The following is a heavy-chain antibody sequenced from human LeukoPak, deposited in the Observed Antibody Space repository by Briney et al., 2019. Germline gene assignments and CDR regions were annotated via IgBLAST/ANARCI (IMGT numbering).Heavy chain of an antibody. D-gene: IGHD3-22*01. V-gene: IGHV3-21*01. CDR1: GFTFSSYS. CDR3: ARTSSGPYYYYYGMDV. CDR2: ISRSSSYI. J-gene: IGHJ6*02. Sequence: GGSLRLSCAASGFTFSSYSMNWVRKAPGKGLEWVSSISRSSSYIYYADSVKGRFTISRANAKNSLYLQMNSLRAEDTAVYYCARTSSGPYYYYYGMDVWGQGTTVTVSS.